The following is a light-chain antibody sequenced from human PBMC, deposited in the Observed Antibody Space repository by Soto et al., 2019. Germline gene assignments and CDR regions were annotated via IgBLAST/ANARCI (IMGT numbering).Light chain of an antibody. CDR2: GAS. Sequence: EIVMTQSPATLSVSPGERATLSCRASQSVSSSYLAWYQQKPGQAPRLLIFGASSRATGVPARLSGSGSGTEFTLTINSLQSEDFAVYFCQQYDNLPLTFGPGTKVDI. J-gene: IGKJ3*01. CDR3: QQYDNLPLT. V-gene: IGKV3D-15*01. CDR1: QSVSSS.